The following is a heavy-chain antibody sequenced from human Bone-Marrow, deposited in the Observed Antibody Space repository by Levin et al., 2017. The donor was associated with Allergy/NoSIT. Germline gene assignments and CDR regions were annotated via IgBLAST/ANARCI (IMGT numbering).Heavy chain of an antibody. Sequence: VASVKVSCKASGYTFTSYYMHWVRQAPGQGLEWMGIINPSGGSTSYAQKFQGRVTMTRDTSTSTVYMELSSLRSEDTAVYYCAREPKYTSQWPLMCDYWGQGTLVTVSS. CDR3: AREPKYTSQWPLMCDY. J-gene: IGHJ4*02. D-gene: IGHD6-19*01. CDR2: INPSGGST. V-gene: IGHV1-46*01. CDR1: GYTFTSYY.